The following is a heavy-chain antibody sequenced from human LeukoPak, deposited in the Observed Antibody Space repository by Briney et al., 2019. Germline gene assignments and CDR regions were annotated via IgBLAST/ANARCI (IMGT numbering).Heavy chain of an antibody. CDR2: ISAYNGNT. Sequence: ASVKVSCKASGYTFTSYGISWVRQAPGQGLEWMGWISAYNGNTNYAQKLQGRVTMTTDTSTSTAYMELRSLRSDDTAVYYCARVPWFGELFTTPQRWFDPWGQGTLVTVSS. V-gene: IGHV1-18*01. CDR3: ARVPWFGELFTTPQRWFDP. D-gene: IGHD3-10*01. CDR1: GYTFTSYG. J-gene: IGHJ5*02.